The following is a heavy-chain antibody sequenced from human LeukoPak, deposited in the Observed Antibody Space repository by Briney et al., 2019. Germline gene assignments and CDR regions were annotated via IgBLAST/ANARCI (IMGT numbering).Heavy chain of an antibody. CDR2: IIPVFGSA. Sequence: SVKVSCKASGGAFSSFTINWVRQAPGQGLEWMGGIIPVFGSANYAENFQGRVTITADESTSTAYMELSSLRSEDTAVYYCARVAGVITWGQGTLVTVSS. CDR1: GGAFSSFT. J-gene: IGHJ4*02. D-gene: IGHD3-10*01. CDR3: ARVAGVIT. V-gene: IGHV1-69*13.